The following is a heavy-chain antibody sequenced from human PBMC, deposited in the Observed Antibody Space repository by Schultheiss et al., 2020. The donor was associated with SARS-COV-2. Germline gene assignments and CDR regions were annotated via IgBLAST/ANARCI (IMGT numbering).Heavy chain of an antibody. J-gene: IGHJ6*02. Sequence: SQTLSLTCTVSGGSINGYYWTWIRQPPGKGLEWIGYIYYSGSTNYNPSLKSRVTISVDTSKNQFSLKLSSVTAADTAVYYCARSQGLPQYYYGMDVWGQGTTVTVSS. CDR1: GGSINGYY. V-gene: IGHV4-59*08. CDR3: ARSQGLPQYYYGMDV. CDR2: IYYSGST.